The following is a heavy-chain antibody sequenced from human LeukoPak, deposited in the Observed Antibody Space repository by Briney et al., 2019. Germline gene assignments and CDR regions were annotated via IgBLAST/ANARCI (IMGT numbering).Heavy chain of an antibody. CDR1: GFTFDDYA. CDR2: ISWNGRNI. CDR3: AKGAGGYYDTSGDY. Sequence: GGSLRLSCAASGFTFDDYAMHWVRQAPGEGREWGYCISWNGRNIGYAASVKGPFTISRDNAKNSLYLQMNSLRAEDTALYYCAKGAGGYYDTSGDYWGQGTLVTVSS. V-gene: IGHV3-9*01. J-gene: IGHJ4*02. D-gene: IGHD3-22*01.